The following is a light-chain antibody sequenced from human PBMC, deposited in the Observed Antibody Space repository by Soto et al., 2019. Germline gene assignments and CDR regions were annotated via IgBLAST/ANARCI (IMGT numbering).Light chain of an antibody. CDR3: AAWDDSLSGYV. Sequence: QSVLTQPPSASGTPGQRGTISCSGSSSNIGGNAVNWYQQLPGTTPKLSIYSNNQRPSGVTDRFSGSKSGTSDSLAISGLQSEDEADYYCAAWDDSLSGYVLGTGTKLTVL. CDR2: SNN. J-gene: IGLJ1*01. CDR1: SSNIGGNA. V-gene: IGLV1-44*01.